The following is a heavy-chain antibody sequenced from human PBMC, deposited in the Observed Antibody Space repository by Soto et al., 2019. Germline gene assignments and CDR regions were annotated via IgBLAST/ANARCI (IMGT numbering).Heavy chain of an antibody. CDR3: VRNSFSTSSTNLLDP. Sequence: SETLSLTCAVSGASIADTYWWSWVRQPPGKGLEWIGEIYDVGRTNYNPSLKSRVTISVDKSKNQFSLQLSSLTAADTAVYYCVRNSFSTSSTNLLDPWGQGALVTVSS. V-gene: IGHV4-4*02. D-gene: IGHD6-6*01. CDR1: GASIADTYW. CDR2: IYDVGRT. J-gene: IGHJ5*02.